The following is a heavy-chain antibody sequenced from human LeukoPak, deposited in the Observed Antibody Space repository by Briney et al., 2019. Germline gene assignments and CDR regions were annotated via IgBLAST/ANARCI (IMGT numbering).Heavy chain of an antibody. CDR3: ARWILTHDDYGMDV. D-gene: IGHD5-12*01. J-gene: IGHJ6*02. CDR1: GGSISTYY. V-gene: IGHV4-59*01. CDR2: IHHSGST. Sequence: PSETLSLTCTVSGGSISTYYWSWIRRPPGGGLEWIAYIHHSGSTNYNPSLQRRYTISVDTSKNQFSLKLNSVTAADSAVYYCARWILTHDDYGMDVWGQGTTVIVSS.